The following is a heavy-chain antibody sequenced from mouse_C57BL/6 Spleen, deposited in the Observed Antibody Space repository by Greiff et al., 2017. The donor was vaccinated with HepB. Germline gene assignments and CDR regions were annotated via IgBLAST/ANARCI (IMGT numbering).Heavy chain of an antibody. CDR3: ARESSGWGYFDY. J-gene: IGHJ2*01. Sequence: QVQLQQSGAELVRPGTSVKVSCKASGYAFTNYLIEWVKQRPGQGLEWIGVINPGSGGTNYNEKFKGKATLTADKSSSTAYMQLSSLTSEDSAVYFCARESSGWGYFDYWGQGTTLTVSS. V-gene: IGHV1-54*01. CDR2: INPGSGGT. D-gene: IGHD3-2*02. CDR1: GYAFTNYL.